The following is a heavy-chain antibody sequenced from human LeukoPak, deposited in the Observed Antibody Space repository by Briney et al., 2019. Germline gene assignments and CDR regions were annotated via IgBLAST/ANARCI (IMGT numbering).Heavy chain of an antibody. CDR1: GFSFSVHN. D-gene: IGHD1-7*01. CDR2: ISSNSYV. J-gene: IGHJ4*02. Sequence: PGGSLRLSCAASGFSFSVHNMNWVRQAPGKGLEWVSSISSNSYVHYANSVKGRFTISRDNAKNSLYLQMDSLRAEDTAVYYCARRTIGSLDYWGQGTLVTVSS. CDR3: ARRTIGSLDY. V-gene: IGHV3-21*01.